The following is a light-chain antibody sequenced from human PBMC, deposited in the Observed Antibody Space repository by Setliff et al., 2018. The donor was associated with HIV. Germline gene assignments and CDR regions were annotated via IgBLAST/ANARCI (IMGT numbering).Light chain of an antibody. J-gene: IGLJ1*01. CDR1: SSDVGNYNS. CDR3: CSFAGSYTWV. CDR2: DVT. V-gene: IGLV2-11*01. Sequence: QSALTQPRSVSGSPGQSVTISCTGTSSDVGNYNSVSWYQQHPGKAPNLMTYDVTKRPSGVPDRFSGSKSGNTASLTISGLQAEDEADYYCCSFAGSYTWVFGTGTKVTVL.